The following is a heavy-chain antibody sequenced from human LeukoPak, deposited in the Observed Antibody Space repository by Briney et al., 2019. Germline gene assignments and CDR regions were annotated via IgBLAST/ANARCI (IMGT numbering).Heavy chain of an antibody. CDR1: GGSISSSNYY. Sequence: SETLSLTCTVSGGSISSSNYYWGWIRQPPGKGLEWIGSIYYSGSTYYNSYLKSRVTISVDTSKNQYSLNLSSVTAADTAVYYCARHSSSAPFDYWGQGTLVTASS. CDR3: ARHSSSAPFDY. D-gene: IGHD6-6*01. V-gene: IGHV4-39*01. J-gene: IGHJ4*02. CDR2: IYYSGST.